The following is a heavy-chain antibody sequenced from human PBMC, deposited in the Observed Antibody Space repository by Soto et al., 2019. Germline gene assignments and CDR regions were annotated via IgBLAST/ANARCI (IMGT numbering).Heavy chain of an antibody. V-gene: IGHV1-46*01. Sequence: QVQLVQSGAEVKKPGASVKVSCKASGYTFTTYYMHWVRQAPRQGPEWMGIINPLGGSTSYAQQFQNRVTMTRDTSTSTVYMELSSLRSEDTAVDYCARHSQPLGGMDVWGKGTTVTVSS. CDR1: GYTFTTYY. CDR2: INPLGGST. CDR3: ARHSQPLGGMDV. D-gene: IGHD1-26*01. J-gene: IGHJ6*03.